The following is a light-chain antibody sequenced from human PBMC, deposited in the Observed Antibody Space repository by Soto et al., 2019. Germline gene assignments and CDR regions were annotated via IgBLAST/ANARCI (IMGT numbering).Light chain of an antibody. V-gene: IGLV4-69*01. CDR2: INSDGSH. Sequence: QLVLTQSPSASASLGASVKLTCNLSSGHSSYAIAWHQQQPEKGPRYLMKINSDGSHRKGDGIPDRFSGSRSGAERSLTISSLQSEDEADYYCQTWGTGIRVFGGGTQLTVL. CDR1: SGHSSYA. CDR3: QTWGTGIRV. J-gene: IGLJ2*01.